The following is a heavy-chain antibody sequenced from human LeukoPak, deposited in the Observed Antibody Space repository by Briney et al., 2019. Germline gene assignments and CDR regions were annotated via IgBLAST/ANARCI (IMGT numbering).Heavy chain of an antibody. CDR1: GGSISSTSYY. J-gene: IGHJ4*02. V-gene: IGHV4-39*01. Sequence: SETLSLTCTVSGGSISSTSYYWGWIRQPPGKGLEWIGTIYFSGNTYYNPSLKSRVTISVDTSKNQFSLKLSSVTAADTAVYYCARTYCSGGSCHFDYWGQGTLVTVSS. CDR2: IYFSGNT. CDR3: ARTYCSGGSCHFDY. D-gene: IGHD2-15*01.